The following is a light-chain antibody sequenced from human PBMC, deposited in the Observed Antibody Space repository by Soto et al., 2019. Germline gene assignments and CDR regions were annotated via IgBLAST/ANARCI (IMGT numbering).Light chain of an antibody. CDR1: QSVSSY. Sequence: VLTQTPGTLSLSPGDRASLSCRASQSVSSYLAWYQQKPGQAPRLLIYDASNRATGIPARFSGSGSGTDFTLTISSLEPEDFAVYYCQQRSNWPKTFGQGTKVDI. J-gene: IGKJ1*01. CDR3: QQRSNWPKT. V-gene: IGKV3-11*01. CDR2: DAS.